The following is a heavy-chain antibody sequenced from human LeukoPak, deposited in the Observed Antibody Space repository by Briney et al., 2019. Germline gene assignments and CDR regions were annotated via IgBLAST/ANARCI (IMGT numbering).Heavy chain of an antibody. V-gene: IGHV1-69*05. D-gene: IGHD3-3*01. CDR2: IIPIFGTA. CDR1: GGTFSSYA. J-gene: IGHJ5*02. CDR3: AREQGNFGVVNTWFDP. Sequence: GSSVTVSCKASGGTFSSYAISWVRPAAGQGLDWMGWIIPIFGTANYAQKFPGSVTITTDESTSTAYMELSSLRSEDTAVYYCAREQGNFGVVNTWFDPWGQGTLVTVSS.